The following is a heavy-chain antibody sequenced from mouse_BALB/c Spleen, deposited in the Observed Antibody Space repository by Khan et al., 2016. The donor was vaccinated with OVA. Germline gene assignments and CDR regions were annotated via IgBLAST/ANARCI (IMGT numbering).Heavy chain of an antibody. CDR1: GYTFTSYT. Sequence: VQLQQSGAELARPGASVKMSCKASGYTFTSYTIHWIKLRPGQGLEWIGYINPSNGYNNYNQKFKDKATLTADKSSTTAYMQMSSLTSDDSAVYNCVRAGAYYRNDGWFAYWGQGTLVTVSA. CDR3: VRAGAYYRNDGWFAY. J-gene: IGHJ3*01. D-gene: IGHD2-14*01. CDR2: INPSNGYN. V-gene: IGHV1-4*01.